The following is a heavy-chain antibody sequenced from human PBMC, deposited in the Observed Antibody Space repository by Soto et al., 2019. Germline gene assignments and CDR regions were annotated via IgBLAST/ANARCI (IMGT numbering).Heavy chain of an antibody. D-gene: IGHD3-10*01. V-gene: IGHV4-39*01. CDR1: GGSIDRSNYY. Sequence: SSETLSLTCNVSGGSIDRSNYYWDWLRQPPGKGLEWIGTTYYNGNAYYNTSLKSRVSMSVDTSKKQFSLKLVSVTADDTALYFCASSSFLRSGDLFHGLDVWGQGTTVT. CDR2: TYYNGNA. CDR3: ASSSFLRSGDLFHGLDV. J-gene: IGHJ6*02.